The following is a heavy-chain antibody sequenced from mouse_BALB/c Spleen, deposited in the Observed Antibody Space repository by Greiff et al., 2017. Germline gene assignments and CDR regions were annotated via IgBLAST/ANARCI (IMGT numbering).Heavy chain of an antibody. Sequence: VQLKESGAELVKPGASVKLSCTASGFNIKDTYMHWVKQRPEQGLEWIGAIDPETGGTAYNQKFKGKATLTADKSSSTAYMELRSLTSEDSAVYYCTNMITTYFDVWGAGTTVTVSS. J-gene: IGHJ1*01. D-gene: IGHD2-4*01. CDR1: GFNIKDTY. CDR3: TNMITTYFDV. CDR2: IDPETGGT. V-gene: IGHV14-1*01.